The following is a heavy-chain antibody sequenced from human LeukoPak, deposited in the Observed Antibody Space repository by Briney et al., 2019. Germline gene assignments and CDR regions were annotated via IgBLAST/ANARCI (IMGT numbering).Heavy chain of an antibody. CDR3: ARDRHYHITMVRGVMIEPFDP. CDR1: GYTFTSYY. D-gene: IGHD3-10*01. V-gene: IGHV1-46*01. J-gene: IGHJ5*02. CDR2: INPSDGFT. Sequence: ASVKVSCKASGYTFTSYYMHWVRQAPGQGLEWMGLINPSDGFTSYAQNFQGRVTLTRDTSTSTVYMELSSLRSEDTAVYYCARDRHYHITMVRGVMIEPFDPWGQGTLVTVSS.